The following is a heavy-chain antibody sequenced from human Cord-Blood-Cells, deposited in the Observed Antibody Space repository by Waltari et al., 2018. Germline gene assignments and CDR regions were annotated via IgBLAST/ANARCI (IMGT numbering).Heavy chain of an antibody. D-gene: IGHD4-17*01. CDR2: IDDIGST. CDR1: GGSIRRGDYH. J-gene: IGHJ4*02. CDR3: AHSYGDYVHIDY. Sequence: QVQLQESGPGLVQPSLTLSLTCTVSGGSIRRGDYHCSLIRQPPGKGLEWIGYIDDIGSTYYNPSLKSRVTISVDTSKNQFSLKLSSVTAADTAVYYCAHSYGDYVHIDYWGQGTLVTVSS. V-gene: IGHV4-30-4*01.